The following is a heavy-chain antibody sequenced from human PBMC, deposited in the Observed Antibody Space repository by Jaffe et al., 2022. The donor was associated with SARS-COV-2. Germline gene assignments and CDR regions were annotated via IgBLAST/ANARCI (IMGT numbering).Heavy chain of an antibody. V-gene: IGHV3-43*02. CDR3: AKERGYSSSWYELDY. D-gene: IGHD6-13*01. Sequence: EVQLVESGGGVVQPGGSLRLSCAASGFTFDDYAMHWVRQAPGKGLEWVSLISGDGGSTYYADSVKGRFTISRDNSKNSLYLQMNSLRTEDTALYYCAKERGYSSSWYELDYWGQGTLVTVSS. CDR1: GFTFDDYA. CDR2: ISGDGGST. J-gene: IGHJ4*02.